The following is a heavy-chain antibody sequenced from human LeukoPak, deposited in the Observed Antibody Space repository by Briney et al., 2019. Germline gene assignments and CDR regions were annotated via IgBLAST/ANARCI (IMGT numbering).Heavy chain of an antibody. D-gene: IGHD3-22*01. CDR3: AKYYDSSGYYYTMYNWFDP. V-gene: IGHV3-23*01. J-gene: IGHJ5*02. CDR2: ISGSGGST. CDR1: GFTFSSYA. Sequence: PGGSLRLSCAASGFTFSSYAMTWVRQAPGKGLEWVSGISGSGGSTYYADSVKGRFTISRDNSKNTLYLQMNSLRAEDTGVYCCAKYYDSSGYYYTMYNWFDPWGQGTLVTVSS.